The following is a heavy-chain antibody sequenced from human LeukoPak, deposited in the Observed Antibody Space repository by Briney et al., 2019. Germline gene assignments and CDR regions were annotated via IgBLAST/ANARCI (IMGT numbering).Heavy chain of an antibody. CDR3: ARDYCTNGVCYSFPDY. D-gene: IGHD2-8*01. J-gene: IGHJ4*02. CDR1: GFTFSNYA. CDR2: MSYDGSNK. V-gene: IGHV3-30-3*01. Sequence: GRSLRPSCAASGFTFSNYAIHWVRQAPGKGLEWVAVMSYDGSNKYYADSVKGRFTISRDTSKNTLYLQMTSLRAEDTAMYYCARDYCTNGVCYSFPDYWGQGTLVTVSS.